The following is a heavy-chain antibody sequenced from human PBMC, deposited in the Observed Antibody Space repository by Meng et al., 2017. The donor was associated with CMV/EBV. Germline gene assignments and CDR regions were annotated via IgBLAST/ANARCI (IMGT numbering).Heavy chain of an antibody. D-gene: IGHD3-22*01. CDR1: GFTFSSYG. J-gene: IGHJ5*02. V-gene: IGHV3-21*01. CDR2: ISSSSSYI. CDR3: ARFPYYYDSSGYLGP. Sequence: SGFTFSSYGMKWVRQAPGKGLEWVSSISSSSSYIYYADSVKGRFTISRDNAKNSLYLQMNSLRAEDTAVYYCARFPYYYDSSGYLGPWGQGTLVTVSS.